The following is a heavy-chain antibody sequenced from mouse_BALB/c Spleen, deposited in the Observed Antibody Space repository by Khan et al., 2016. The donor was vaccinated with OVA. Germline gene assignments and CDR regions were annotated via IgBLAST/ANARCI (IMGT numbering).Heavy chain of an antibody. D-gene: IGHD1-1*01. CDR1: GFTFSTYG. Sequence: DVQLVESGGDLVKPGGSLKLSCAASGFTFSTYGMSWVRQTPDKRLEWVATVSTGGGYTYYPDSVKGRFTISRDNAKNTLYLQMSSLKSEDTAMFDCARLAYYYDSEGFAYWGQGTLVTVSA. CDR3: ARLAYYYDSEGFAY. CDR2: VSTGGGYT. J-gene: IGHJ3*01. V-gene: IGHV5-6*01.